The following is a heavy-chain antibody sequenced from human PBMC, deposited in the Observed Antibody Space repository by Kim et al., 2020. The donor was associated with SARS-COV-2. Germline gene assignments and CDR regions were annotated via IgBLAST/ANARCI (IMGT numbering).Heavy chain of an antibody. CDR1: GYSFTSYW. CDR2: IDPSDSYT. J-gene: IGHJ6*02. CDR3: ARHEVTTVTLRYYYYGMDV. D-gene: IGHD4-4*01. V-gene: IGHV5-10-1*01. Sequence: GESLKISCKGSGYSFTSYWISWVRQMPGKGLEWMGRIDPSDSYTNYSPSFQGHVTISAEKSISTAYLQWSSLKASDTAMYYCARHEVTTVTLRYYYYGMDVRRQATTVTVSS.